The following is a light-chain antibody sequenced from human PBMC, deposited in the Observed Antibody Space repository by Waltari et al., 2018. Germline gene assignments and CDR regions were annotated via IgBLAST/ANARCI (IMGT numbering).Light chain of an antibody. CDR2: VDS. CDR1: NIVSKS. CDR3: QVWDSSSDHVV. J-gene: IGLJ2*01. Sequence: SYVLTQPPSVSVAPGQTARITCGGNNIVSKSVHWYQQKPGQAPVLVVYVDSDRPSGSPERFSGSNSGNTATLTISRVEAGDEADYYCQVWDSSSDHVVFGGGTKLTVL. V-gene: IGLV3-21*02.